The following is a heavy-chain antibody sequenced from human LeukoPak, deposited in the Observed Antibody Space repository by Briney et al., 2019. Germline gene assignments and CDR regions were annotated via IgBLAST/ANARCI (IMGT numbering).Heavy chain of an antibody. CDR2: TYYRSKWYN. J-gene: IGHJ6*02. Sequence: SQTLSLTCAISGDSVSSNSAAWNWIRQSPSRGLEWLGRTYYRSKWYNDYAVSVKSRITINPDTSKNQFSLQLSSVTAADTAVYYCARRGDYYYGMDVWGQGTTVTVSS. CDR3: ARRGDYYYGMDV. CDR1: GDSVSSNSAA. V-gene: IGHV6-1*01.